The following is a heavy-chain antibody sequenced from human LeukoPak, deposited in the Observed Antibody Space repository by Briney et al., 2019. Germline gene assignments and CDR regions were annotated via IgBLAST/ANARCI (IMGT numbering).Heavy chain of an antibody. Sequence: ASVKVSCKVSGYTLTELSMHWVRQAPGKGLDWMGGFDPEDGETIYAQKFQGRVTMTEDTSTDTAYMELSSLRSEDTAVYYCATDRVGATRRGFDYWGQGTLVTVSS. J-gene: IGHJ4*02. CDR2: FDPEDGET. V-gene: IGHV1-24*01. CDR3: ATDRVGATRRGFDY. D-gene: IGHD1-26*01. CDR1: GYTLTELS.